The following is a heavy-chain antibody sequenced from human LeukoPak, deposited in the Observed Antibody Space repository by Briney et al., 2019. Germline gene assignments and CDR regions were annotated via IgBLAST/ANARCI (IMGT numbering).Heavy chain of an antibody. CDR2: IYYSGGT. J-gene: IGHJ4*02. CDR3: ARDESYSNPRAPVY. D-gene: IGHD4-11*01. V-gene: IGHV4-59*12. CDR1: GGSISSYY. Sequence: SETLSLTCTVSGGSISSYYWSWIRQPPGKGLEWIGYIYYSGGTKYNPSLKSRVTISVDTSKNQFSLKLSSVTAADTAVYYCARDESYSNPRAPVYRGQGTLVTVSS.